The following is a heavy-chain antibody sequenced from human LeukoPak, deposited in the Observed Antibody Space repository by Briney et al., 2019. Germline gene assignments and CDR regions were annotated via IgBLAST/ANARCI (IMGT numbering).Heavy chain of an antibody. CDR2: VYSTGYT. D-gene: IGHD6-19*01. Sequence: SETLSLTCSVSGDSISSYYWSWIRQPAGKGLEWIGRVYSTGYTVYNPSLKSRVSISVDTSKSQFSLKVNSVTAADTAVYYCAREVAGFDYWGQGTLVTVSS. V-gene: IGHV4-4*07. J-gene: IGHJ4*02. CDR1: GDSISSYY. CDR3: AREVAGFDY.